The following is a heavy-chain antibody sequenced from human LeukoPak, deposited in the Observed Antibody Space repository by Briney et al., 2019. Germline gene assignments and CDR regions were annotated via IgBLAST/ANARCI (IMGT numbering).Heavy chain of an antibody. D-gene: IGHD3-16*01. CDR3: TTEYFGGFEY. CDR1: TFTKAW. V-gene: IGHV3-15*07. J-gene: IGHJ4*02. Sequence: GGSLRLSCVASTFTKAWMNWVRQAPGTGLEWVGRVKNRGDGRGTDYAAPVKGRFTISRDDSKRTVYLQMNSLITEDTAVYFCTTEYFGGFEYWGQGTLVTVSS. CDR2: VKNRGDGRGT.